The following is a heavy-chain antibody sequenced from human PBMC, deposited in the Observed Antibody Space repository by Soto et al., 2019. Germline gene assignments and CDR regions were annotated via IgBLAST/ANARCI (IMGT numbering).Heavy chain of an antibody. J-gene: IGHJ6*02. CDR1: GGTFSSYA. V-gene: IGHV1-69*13. Sequence: GASVKVSCKASGGTFSSYAISWVRQAPGQGLEWMGGIIPIFGTANYAQKFQGRVTITADESTSTAYMELSSLRSEDTAVYYCARDRPVGTAMVSYYYYYYSGMDVWGQGTTVTVSS. D-gene: IGHD5-18*01. CDR2: IIPIFGTA. CDR3: ARDRPVGTAMVSYYYYYYSGMDV.